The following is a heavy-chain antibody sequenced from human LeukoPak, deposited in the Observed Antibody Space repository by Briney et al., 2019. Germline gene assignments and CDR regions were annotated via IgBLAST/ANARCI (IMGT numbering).Heavy chain of an antibody. CDR3: ARDGTHSYGFDY. D-gene: IGHD5-18*01. CDR2: ISSSSSYI. V-gene: IGHV3-21*01. CDR1: GFTFSSYS. Sequence: GGSLSLSCAASGFTFSSYSMNWVRPAPGKGLEWVSSISSSSSYISYADSVKGRFPFSRDNSKNSMYLQMNSLRAEDTAVYYWARDGTHSYGFDYWGQGTLVTVSS. J-gene: IGHJ4*02.